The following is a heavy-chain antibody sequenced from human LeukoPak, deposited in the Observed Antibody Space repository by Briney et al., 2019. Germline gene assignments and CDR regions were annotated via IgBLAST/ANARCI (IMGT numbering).Heavy chain of an antibody. CDR1: GFTFSSYS. J-gene: IGHJ4*02. V-gene: IGHV3-21*04. CDR2: ISTGSSYI. D-gene: IGHD1-20*01. Sequence: GGSLRLSCAASGFTFSSYSIHWVRQAPGKGLEWVSSISTGSSYIYYADSVKGRFTISRDNSKNTLYLQMNSLRAEDTAVYYCARDPPPYNWNDAGFGWGQGTLVTVSS. CDR3: ARDPPPYNWNDAGFG.